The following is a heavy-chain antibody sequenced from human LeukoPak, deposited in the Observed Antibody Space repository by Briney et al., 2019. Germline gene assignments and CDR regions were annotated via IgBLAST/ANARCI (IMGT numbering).Heavy chain of an antibody. J-gene: IGHJ4*02. CDR3: AKGWQWLDY. Sequence: GGSLRLSCAASGFTFSSYAMSWVRQAPGKGLEWVSAISGSGDTYYADSVKGRFTISRDNPKNTLYLQMNSLRAEDTAVYYCAKGWQWLDYWGQGTLVTVSS. V-gene: IGHV3-23*01. CDR1: GFTFSSYA. D-gene: IGHD6-19*01. CDR2: ISGSGDT.